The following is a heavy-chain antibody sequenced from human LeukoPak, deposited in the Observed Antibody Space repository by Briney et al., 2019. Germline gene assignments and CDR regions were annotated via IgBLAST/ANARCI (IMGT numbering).Heavy chain of an antibody. CDR2: ISGSGGST. V-gene: IGHV3-23*01. J-gene: IGHJ4*02. Sequence: GGSLRLSCAASGFTFSSYAMSWVRQAPGKGLEWVSAISGSGGSTYYADSVKGRFTISRDNAKNSLYLQMNSLRAEDTAVYYCARPGIAALDYWGQGTLVTVSS. D-gene: IGHD6-13*01. CDR1: GFTFSSYA. CDR3: ARPGIAALDY.